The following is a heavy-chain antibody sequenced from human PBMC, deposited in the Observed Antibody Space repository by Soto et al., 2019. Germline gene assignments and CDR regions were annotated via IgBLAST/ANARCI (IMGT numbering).Heavy chain of an antibody. V-gene: IGHV1-2*02. CDR3: ARCHRGLRCHLDY. J-gene: IGHJ4*02. CDR2: ISPKSGGE. D-gene: IGHD4-17*01. CDR1: GYTFTDYY. Sequence: GASVKVSCKASGYTFTDYYIQWVRQAPGQGLENMGWISPKSGGEAYAQKFRGRVTMTRDTSVNSAYLHLSSLTSDDTAVYFCARCHRGLRCHLDYWGQGTLVTVSS.